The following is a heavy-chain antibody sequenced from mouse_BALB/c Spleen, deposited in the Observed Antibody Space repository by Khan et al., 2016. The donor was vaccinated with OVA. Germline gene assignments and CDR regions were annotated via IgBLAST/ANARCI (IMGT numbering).Heavy chain of an antibody. CDR1: GFNIKDTY. D-gene: IGHD2-1*01. J-gene: IGHJ3*01. CDR3: ATHYGNPFPY. Sequence: VQLQQSGAELVRPGASVKLSCTASGFNIKDTYMHWVKQRPEQGLEWIGRIDPSNGDTKYDPKFQDKATIPTDTSSNTAYLQLSSLTSEDTAVYYCATHYGNPFPYWGQGTLVTVSA. CDR2: IDPSNGDT. V-gene: IGHV14-3*02.